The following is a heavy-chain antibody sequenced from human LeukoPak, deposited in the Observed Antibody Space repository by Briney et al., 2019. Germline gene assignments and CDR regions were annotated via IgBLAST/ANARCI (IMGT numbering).Heavy chain of an antibody. CDR2: IYYSGST. D-gene: IGHD4-11*01. J-gene: IGHJ6*02. CDR1: GGSISSFY. V-gene: IGHV4-59*01. CDR3: ARGPTVLYYYYGMDV. Sequence: SETLSLTCTVSGGSISSFYWSWIRQPPGKGLEWIGYIYYSGSTNYNPSLKSRVTISVDTSKNQFSLKLSSVTAADAAVYYCARGPTVLYYYYGMDVWGQGTTVTVSS.